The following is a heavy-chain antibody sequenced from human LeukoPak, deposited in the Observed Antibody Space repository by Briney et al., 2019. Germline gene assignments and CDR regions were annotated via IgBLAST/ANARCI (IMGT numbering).Heavy chain of an antibody. CDR3: AKGARSGLYPPYDY. CDR2: ISGSGAST. CDR1: GFTFSSYA. V-gene: IGHV3-23*01. D-gene: IGHD6-19*01. Sequence: GGSLRLSCAASGFTFSSYAMSWVRQAPGKGLEWVSTISGSGASTYYADSVKGRFTISRDNSRNTLYLQMNSLRAEDTAVYYCAKGARSGLYPPYDYWGQGTLVTVSS. J-gene: IGHJ4*02.